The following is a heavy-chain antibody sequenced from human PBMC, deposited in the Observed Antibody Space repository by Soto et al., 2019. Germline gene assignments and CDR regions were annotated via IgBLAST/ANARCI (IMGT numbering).Heavy chain of an antibody. Sequence: QVRLLQSGTEVKQPGASLRVSCKASGYTFSSYYIHWVRQAPGQGLEWMGIINPRGGDTSYAQRFQGRVTMTRGTSTSTVYMELSSLTSDDTAMYYCARALTEFDYWGPGTLVTVSS. D-gene: IGHD7-27*01. CDR2: INPRGGDT. CDR1: GYTFSSYY. V-gene: IGHV1-46*01. CDR3: ARALTEFDY. J-gene: IGHJ4*02.